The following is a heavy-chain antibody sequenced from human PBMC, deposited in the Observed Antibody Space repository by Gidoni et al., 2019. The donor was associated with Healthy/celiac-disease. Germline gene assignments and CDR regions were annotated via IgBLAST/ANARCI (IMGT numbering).Heavy chain of an antibody. Sequence: PSETLSLTCTVSGGSISSYYWSWIRQPPGKGLEWIGYIYYSGSTNYNPSLKSRVTISVDTSKNQFSLKLSSVPDADTAGYYCARGWGEWPTWGQGTLVTVSS. CDR3: ARGWGEWPT. V-gene: IGHV4-59*01. D-gene: IGHD3-16*01. CDR2: IYYSGST. J-gene: IGHJ5*02. CDR1: GGSISSYY.